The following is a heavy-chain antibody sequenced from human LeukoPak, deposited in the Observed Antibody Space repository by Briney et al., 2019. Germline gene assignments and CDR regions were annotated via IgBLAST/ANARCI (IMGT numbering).Heavy chain of an antibody. Sequence: SETLSLTCTVSGGSISSSSYYWGWIRQPPGKGLEWIGSIYYSGSTYYNPSLKSRVTISVDTSKNQFSLKLSSVTAADTAVYYCARLLRYFDWLPGGYFDYCGQGTLVTVSS. CDR3: ARLLRYFDWLPGGYFDY. D-gene: IGHD3-9*01. CDR2: IYYSGST. J-gene: IGHJ4*02. V-gene: IGHV4-39*07. CDR1: GGSISSSSYY.